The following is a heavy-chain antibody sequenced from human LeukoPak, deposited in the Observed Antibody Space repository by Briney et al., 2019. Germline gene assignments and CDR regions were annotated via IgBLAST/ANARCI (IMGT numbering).Heavy chain of an antibody. J-gene: IGHJ4*02. CDR1: GFTFSSYA. Sequence: GGSLRLSCAASGFTFSSYAMSWVRQAPGKGLEWVPAISGSGGSTYYADSVKGRFTISRDNSKNTLYLQMNSLRAEGTAVYYCAKQDYDILTGYLDYWGQGTLVTVSS. CDR3: AKQDYDILTGYLDY. CDR2: ISGSGGST. D-gene: IGHD3-9*01. V-gene: IGHV3-23*01.